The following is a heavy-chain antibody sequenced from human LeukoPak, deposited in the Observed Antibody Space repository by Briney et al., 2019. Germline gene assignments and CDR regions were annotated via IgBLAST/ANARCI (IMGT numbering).Heavy chain of an antibody. Sequence: GGSLRLSCAASGFTFSSYAMHWVRQAPGKGLGWVAVISYDGSNKYYADSVKGRFTISRDNSKNTLYLQMNSLRAEDTAVYYCARETISSSWSRPYYYGMDVWGKGTTVTVSS. CDR1: GFTFSSYA. CDR2: ISYDGSNK. J-gene: IGHJ6*04. V-gene: IGHV3-30*04. CDR3: ARETISSSWSRPYYYGMDV. D-gene: IGHD6-13*01.